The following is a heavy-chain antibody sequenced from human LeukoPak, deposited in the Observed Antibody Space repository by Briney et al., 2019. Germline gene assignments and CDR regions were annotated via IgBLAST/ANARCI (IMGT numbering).Heavy chain of an antibody. V-gene: IGHV4-39*07. CDR1: GGSISSSSYY. CDR2: IYYSGST. D-gene: IGHD3-9*01. CDR3: ARVHYSSSFDWVLIGDYYFDY. J-gene: IGHJ4*02. Sequence: SETLSLACTVSGGSISSSSYYWGWIRQPPGKGLEWIGSIYYSGSTYYNPSLKSRVTISVDTSKNQFSLKLSSVTAADTAVYYCARVHYSSSFDWVLIGDYYFDYWGQGTLVTVSS.